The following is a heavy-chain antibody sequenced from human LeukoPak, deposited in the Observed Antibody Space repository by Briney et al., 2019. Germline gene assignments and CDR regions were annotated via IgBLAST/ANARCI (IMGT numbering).Heavy chain of an antibody. CDR1: GFTFSDYY. CDR2: ISSSGSTI. V-gene: IGHV3-11*01. CDR3: ARDPALAMVRGVIDY. J-gene: IGHJ4*02. Sequence: PGGSLRLSCAASGFTFSDYYMSWIRQAPGKGLEWVSYISSSGSTIYYADSVKGRFTISRDNAKNSLYLQMNSLRAEDTAVYYCARDPALAMVRGVIDYWGQGTLVTVSS. D-gene: IGHD3-10*01.